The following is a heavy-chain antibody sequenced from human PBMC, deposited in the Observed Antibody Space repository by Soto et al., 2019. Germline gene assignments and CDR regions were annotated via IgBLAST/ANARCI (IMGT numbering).Heavy chain of an antibody. CDR3: ARDSQVWFDP. Sequence: PSETLSLTCTVSGGSIRGHCWSWIRQPAGKGLEWIGRIYSSGSSDYNPSLKSRVTLSVDTSKSQISLKMRSVTAADTAVYYCARDSQVWFDPWGQGTLVTVSS. CDR1: GGSIRGHC. V-gene: IGHV4-4*07. J-gene: IGHJ5*02. CDR2: IYSSGSS.